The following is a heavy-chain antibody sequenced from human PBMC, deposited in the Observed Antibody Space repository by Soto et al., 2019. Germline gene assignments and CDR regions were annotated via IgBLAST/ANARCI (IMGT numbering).Heavy chain of an antibody. D-gene: IGHD3-3*01. CDR1: GYTSTNYW. V-gene: IGHV5-51*01. CDR2: IYSGDSDT. Sequence: PGESLKISCKGSGYTSTNYWIGWVRQVPGKGLEWMGIIYSGDSDTRYSPSFQGQVTISADKSINTAYLQWSSLKASDTAMYYCARRDGSGLYDYWGQGTLVTVS. J-gene: IGHJ4*02. CDR3: ARRDGSGLYDY.